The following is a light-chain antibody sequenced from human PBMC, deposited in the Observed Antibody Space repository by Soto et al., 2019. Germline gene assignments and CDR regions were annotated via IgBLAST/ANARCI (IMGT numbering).Light chain of an antibody. Sequence: QSALTQPASVSGSPGQSITISCTGTSSDVGGYTYVSWYQQHPGKAPKLMIYQVSNRPSGVSNRFSGSKSGNTASLTISGLQTEDEADYYCSSYTSINTRVFGGGTQLTVL. V-gene: IGLV2-14*01. CDR1: SSDVGGYTY. J-gene: IGLJ3*02. CDR2: QVS. CDR3: SSYTSINTRV.